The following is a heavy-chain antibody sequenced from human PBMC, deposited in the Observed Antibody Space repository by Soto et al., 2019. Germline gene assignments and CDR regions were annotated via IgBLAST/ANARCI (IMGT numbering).Heavy chain of an antibody. J-gene: IGHJ6*02. D-gene: IGHD2-21*02. Sequence: GGSLRLSCAASGFTFSNAWMNWVRQAPGKGLEWVGRIKSKTDGGTTDYAAPVKGRFTISRDDSKNTLYLQMNSLKTEDTAVYYCTTEEKFVVVTAYYYYYGMDVWGQGTTVTVSS. CDR3: TTEEKFVVVTAYYYYYGMDV. CDR1: GFTFSNAW. CDR2: IKSKTDGGTT. V-gene: IGHV3-15*07.